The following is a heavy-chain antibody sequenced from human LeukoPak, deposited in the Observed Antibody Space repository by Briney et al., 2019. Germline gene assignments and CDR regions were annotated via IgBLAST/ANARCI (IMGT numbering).Heavy chain of an antibody. D-gene: IGHD2-21*02. Sequence: GSSVKVSCKASGGTFSNYAISWVRQAPGQGLEWMGGIIPIFGTANYAQKFQGRVTITADKSTSTAYMELSSLRSEDTAVYYCASAPYCGGDCYFGSTDHWGQGTLVTVSS. CDR3: ASAPYCGGDCYFGSTDH. J-gene: IGHJ4*02. V-gene: IGHV1-69*06. CDR1: GGTFSNYA. CDR2: IIPIFGTA.